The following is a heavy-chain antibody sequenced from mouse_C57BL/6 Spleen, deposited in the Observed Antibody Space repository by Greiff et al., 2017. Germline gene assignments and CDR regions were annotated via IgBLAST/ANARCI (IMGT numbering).Heavy chain of an antibody. CDR1: GFTFSSSG. Sequence: EVQVVESGGDLVKPGGSLKLSCAASGFTFSSSGMSWVRQTPDKRLEWVATISSGGSYTYSPDSVKGRFTISRDNAKNTLYLQMGSLKSEDTAMYYCAGYDGSWFAYWGQGTLVTVSA. V-gene: IGHV5-6*01. D-gene: IGHD2-2*01. CDR3: AGYDGSWFAY. J-gene: IGHJ3*01. CDR2: ISSGGSYT.